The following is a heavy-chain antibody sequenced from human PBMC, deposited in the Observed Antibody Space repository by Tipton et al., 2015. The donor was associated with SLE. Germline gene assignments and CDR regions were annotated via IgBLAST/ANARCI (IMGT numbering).Heavy chain of an antibody. CDR1: GYSFTMYW. J-gene: IGHJ3*02. D-gene: IGHD2-15*01. CDR3: ARSGGGSRDAFDI. V-gene: IGHV5-51*03. CDR2: IYPGDSDA. Sequence: VQLVQSGVEVEKPGDSLKISCKGSGYSFTMYWIGWVRQMPGKGLEWMGIIYPGDSDARYSPSFQGQVTISADKSISTAYLQWSSLKASDTAMYYCARSGGGSRDAFDIWGQGTMVTVSS.